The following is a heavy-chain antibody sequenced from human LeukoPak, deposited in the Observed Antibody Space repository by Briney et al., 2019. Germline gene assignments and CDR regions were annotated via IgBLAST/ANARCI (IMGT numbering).Heavy chain of an antibody. D-gene: IGHD6-13*01. CDR3: ALGRRGSSWDYFDY. J-gene: IGHJ4*02. Sequence: GGSLRLSCAASGFTFSSYAMHWVRQAPGKGLEWVAVISYDGSNKYYADSVKGRFTISRDNSKNTLYLQMNSLRAEDTAVYYCALGRRGSSWDYFDYWGQGTLVTVSS. CDR2: ISYDGSNK. V-gene: IGHV3-30-3*01. CDR1: GFTFSSYA.